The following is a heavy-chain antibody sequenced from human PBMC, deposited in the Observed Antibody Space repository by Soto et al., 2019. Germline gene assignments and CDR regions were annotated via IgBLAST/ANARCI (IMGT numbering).Heavy chain of an antibody. CDR2: IYYSGST. J-gene: IGHJ6*02. CDR3: ARTYYDFWSGYYYGMDV. CDR1: GGSISSYY. V-gene: IGHV4-59*01. Sequence: PLETLSLTCTVSGGSISSYYWSWIRQRPGKGLEWIGYIYYSGSTNYNPSLKSRVTISVDTSKNQFSLKLSSVTAADTAVYYCARTYYDFWSGYYYGMDVWGQGTTVTVSS. D-gene: IGHD3-3*01.